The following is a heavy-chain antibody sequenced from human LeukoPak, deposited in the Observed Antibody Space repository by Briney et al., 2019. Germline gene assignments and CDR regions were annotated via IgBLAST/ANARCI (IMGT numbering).Heavy chain of an antibody. CDR2: IYTSGST. V-gene: IGHV4-4*07. CDR1: GGSISSYY. CDR3: ARGILGYSGHDLVRRHREYYYYGMDV. Sequence: SETLSLTCTVSGGSISSYYWSWIRQPAGKGLEWIGRIYTSGSTNYNPSLKSRVTMSVDTSKNQFPLKLSSVTAADTAVYYCARGILGYSGHDLVRRHREYYYYGMDVWGQGTTVTVSS. J-gene: IGHJ6*02. D-gene: IGHD5-12*01.